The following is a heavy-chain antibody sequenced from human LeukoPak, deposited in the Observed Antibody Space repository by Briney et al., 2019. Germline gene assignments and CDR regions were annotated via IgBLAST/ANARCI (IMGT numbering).Heavy chain of an antibody. CDR3: ARDGPYSGSAYYGMDV. CDR1: GFTFSSYA. V-gene: IGHV3-30-3*01. CDR2: ISYDGSNK. Sequence: GGSLRLSCSASGFTFSSYAMHWVRQAPGKGLERVAVISYDGSNKYYADSVKGRVTISRDNSKNTLYLQMNSLRAEDTAVYYCARDGPYSGSAYYGMDVWGRGTTVTVSS. J-gene: IGHJ6*02. D-gene: IGHD1-26*01.